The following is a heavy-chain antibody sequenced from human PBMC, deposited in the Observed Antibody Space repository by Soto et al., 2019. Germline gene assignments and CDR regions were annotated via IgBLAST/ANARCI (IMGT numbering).Heavy chain of an antibody. Sequence: ASVKVSCKASGYTFTSYGISWVRQAPGQGLEWMGWISAYNGNTNYAQKLQGRVTTTTDTSTSTAYMELRSLRSDDTAVYYCARDLGTRYYDFWSGYTHWGQGTLVTVSS. CDR3: ARDLGTRYYDFWSGYTH. J-gene: IGHJ4*02. CDR1: GYTFTSYG. V-gene: IGHV1-18*01. CDR2: ISAYNGNT. D-gene: IGHD3-3*01.